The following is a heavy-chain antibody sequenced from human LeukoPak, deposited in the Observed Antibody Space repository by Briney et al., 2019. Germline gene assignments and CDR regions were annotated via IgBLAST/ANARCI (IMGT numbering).Heavy chain of an antibody. CDR3: AREVGDIIVVPGTLDQFYYYMDV. CDR1: GFTLSSYR. CDR2: ISSDGITK. J-gene: IGHJ6*03. Sequence: PGGSLRLSCAASGFTLSSYRMNWVRQAPGKGLVWVSRISSDGITKTYADSVKGRFTISRDNAKNTLYLEVNSLRAEDTAVYYCAREVGDIIVVPGTLDQFYYYMDVWGKGTTVTVSS. V-gene: IGHV3-74*01. D-gene: IGHD2-2*01.